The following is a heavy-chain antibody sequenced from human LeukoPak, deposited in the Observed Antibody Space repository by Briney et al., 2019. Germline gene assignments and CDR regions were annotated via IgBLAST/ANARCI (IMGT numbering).Heavy chain of an antibody. CDR1: GSSISSYF. D-gene: IGHD5-18*01. CDR2: IYNSGST. Sequence: SETLSLTCTVSGSSISSYFWSWIRQPPGKGLEWIGYIYNSGSTNYNPSLKSRVTISVDTSKNQFSLKLSSVTAADTAVYYCAGSDGYGPFDYWGPGSLVTVSS. CDR3: AGSDGYGPFDY. V-gene: IGHV4-59*01. J-gene: IGHJ4*02.